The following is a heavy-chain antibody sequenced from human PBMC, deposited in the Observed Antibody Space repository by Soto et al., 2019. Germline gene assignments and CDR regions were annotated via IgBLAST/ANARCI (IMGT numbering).Heavy chain of an antibody. V-gene: IGHV1-18*01. D-gene: IGHD3-10*01. CDR1: GCRVTSYG. J-gene: IGHJ6*02. Sequence: SWKIACEASGCRVTSYGLSVVRQANGQGLEWMGWISAYNGNTNYAQKLQGRVTMTTDTSTSTAYMELRSLRSDDTAVYYCATYYYGSGSQDYYCMDVWGQGTTVSVS. CDR2: ISAYNGNT. CDR3: ATYYYGSGSQDYYCMDV.